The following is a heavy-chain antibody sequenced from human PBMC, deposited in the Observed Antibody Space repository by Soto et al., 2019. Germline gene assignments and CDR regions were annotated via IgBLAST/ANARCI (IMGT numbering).Heavy chain of an antibody. J-gene: IGHJ1*01. V-gene: IGHV4-59*08. D-gene: IGHD4-4*01. CDR3: ARHEEAYSNFLFQH. CDR1: GGSISSYY. Sequence: PSETLSLTCTVPGGSISSYYWSWIRQPPGKGLEWIGYIYYSGSTEYSPSLKSRVTISVDTSKNQFSLKVRSVTAADTAVYYCARHEEAYSNFLFQHWGQGTLVTVSS. CDR2: IYYSGST.